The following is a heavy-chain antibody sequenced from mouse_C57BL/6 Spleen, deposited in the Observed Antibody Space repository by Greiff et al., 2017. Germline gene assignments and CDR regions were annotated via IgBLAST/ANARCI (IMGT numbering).Heavy chain of an antibody. J-gene: IGHJ2*01. V-gene: IGHV1-82*01. CDR1: GYAFSSSW. CDR3: ARAKITTVGATGFDY. CDR2: IYPGDGDT. Sequence: LQESGPELVKPGASVKISCKASGYAFSSSWMNWVKQRPGKGLEWIGRIYPGDGDTNYNGKFKGKATLTADKSSSTAYMQLSSLTSEDSAVYFCARAKITTVGATGFDYWGQGTTLTVSS. D-gene: IGHD1-1*01.